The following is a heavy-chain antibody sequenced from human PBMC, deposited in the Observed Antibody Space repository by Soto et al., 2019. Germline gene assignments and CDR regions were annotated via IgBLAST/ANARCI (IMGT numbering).Heavy chain of an antibody. CDR1: GFTFSGSA. V-gene: IGHV3-73*01. D-gene: IGHD6-19*01. J-gene: IGHJ6*02. CDR3: TRIAVAGSSGMDV. CDR2: IRSKANSYAT. Sequence: QTGGSLRLSCAASGFTFSGSAMHWVRQASGKGLEWVGRIRSKANSYATAYAASVKGRFTISRDDSKNTAYLQMNSLKTEDTAVYYCTRIAVAGSSGMDVWGQGTAVTVSS.